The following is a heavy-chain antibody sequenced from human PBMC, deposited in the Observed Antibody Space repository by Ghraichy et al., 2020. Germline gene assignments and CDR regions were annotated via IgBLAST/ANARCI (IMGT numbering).Heavy chain of an antibody. CDR2: IDWENDK. J-gene: IGHJ4*02. Sequence: SGPTLVKPAQTLTLSCTFSGFSLRTSGLCVSWIRQPPGKALEWLALIDWENDKFYSASLKTWLTISEDTSKNQVVLTMTNMDPVDTATYYCARMTRTKAAGTGPFNFWGQGALVTVSS. V-gene: IGHV2-70*01. CDR1: GFSLRTSGLC. CDR3: ARMTRTKAAGTGPFNF. D-gene: IGHD6-13*01.